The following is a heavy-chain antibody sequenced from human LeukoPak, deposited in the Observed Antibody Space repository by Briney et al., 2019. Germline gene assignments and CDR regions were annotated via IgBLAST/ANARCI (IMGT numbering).Heavy chain of an antibody. Sequence: GASVKVSCKASGYTFTCYYMHWVRQAPGQGLEWMGWINPNSGGTNYAQKFQGRVTMTRDTSISTAYMELSRLRSDDTAVYYCARCGRLRYFDWLSNLDAFDIWGQGTMVTVSS. D-gene: IGHD3-9*01. CDR3: ARCGRLRYFDWLSNLDAFDI. J-gene: IGHJ3*02. V-gene: IGHV1-2*02. CDR1: GYTFTCYY. CDR2: INPNSGGT.